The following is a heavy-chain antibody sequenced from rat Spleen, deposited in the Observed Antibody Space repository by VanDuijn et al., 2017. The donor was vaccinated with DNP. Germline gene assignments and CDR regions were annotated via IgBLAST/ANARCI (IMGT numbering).Heavy chain of an antibody. CDR3: AGRPPPTRGPFDY. V-gene: IGHV5-17*01. J-gene: IGHJ2*01. CDR1: GFTFSDYA. CDR2: ITYDGSNT. Sequence: EVQLVESGGGLVQPGNSLKLSCAASGFTFSDYAMAWVRQSPKKGLEWVATITYDGSNTYYRDSVKGRFIISRNNARSTLYLQMDSLRSDDTATYYCAGRPPPTRGPFDYWGQGVMVTVSS. D-gene: IGHD1-4*01.